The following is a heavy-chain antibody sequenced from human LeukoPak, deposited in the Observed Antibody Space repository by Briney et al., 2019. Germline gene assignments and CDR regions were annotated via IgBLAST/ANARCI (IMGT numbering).Heavy chain of an antibody. J-gene: IGHJ6*03. D-gene: IGHD2-15*01. CDR2: INPSGGST. CDR1: GYTFTSYY. CDR3: ARDRLYCSGGSCYSWDYYYYMDV. Sequence: ASVKVSCKASGYTFTSYYMHWVRQAPGQGLEWMGIINPSGGSTSYAQKFQGRVTMTRDTSTSTVYMELSSLRSEDTAVYYCARDRLYCSGGSCYSWDYYYYMDVWGKGTTVTVPS. V-gene: IGHV1-46*01.